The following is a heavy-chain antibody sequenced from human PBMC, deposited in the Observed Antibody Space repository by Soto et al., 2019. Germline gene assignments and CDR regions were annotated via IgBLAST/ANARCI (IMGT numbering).Heavy chain of an antibody. CDR2: IYSGGST. CDR3: ARAVLMVYANAFDI. J-gene: IGHJ3*02. Sequence: GGSLRLSCATSGFTVSSNYMSWVRQAPGKGLEWVSVIYSGGSTYYADSVKGRFTISRDNSKNTLYLQMNSLRAEDTAVYCCARAVLMVYANAFDIWGQGTMVTVSS. CDR1: GFTVSSNY. D-gene: IGHD2-8*01. V-gene: IGHV3-66*01.